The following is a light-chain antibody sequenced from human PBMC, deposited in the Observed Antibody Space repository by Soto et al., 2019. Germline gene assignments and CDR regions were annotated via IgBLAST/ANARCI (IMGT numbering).Light chain of an antibody. J-gene: IGKJ5*01. CDR3: HQYNNWPPSN. CDR2: DKS. CDR1: QSINHN. Sequence: DRVMTPSQDTLSVSPLEIVPLPRSASQSINHNLAWYQQKPGQAPRLLIFDKSSRAPGVPARFSGSGTGTDSTLTINSLQSEDFGVYYCHQYNNWPPSNFGQGTRLEIK. V-gene: IGKV3-15*01.